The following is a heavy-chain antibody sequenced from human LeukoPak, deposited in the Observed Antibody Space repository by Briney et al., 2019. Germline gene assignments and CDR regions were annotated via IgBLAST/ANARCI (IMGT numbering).Heavy chain of an antibody. CDR1: GYIFTGYY. CDR2: INPNSGGT. D-gene: IGHD2-15*01. CDR3: ARGDCSVSGCYGGNWFDP. Sequence: ASVKVSCKASGYIFTGYYIHWVRQAPGQGLEWMGWINPNSGGTKYAQNFQGRVTMTRDTSSSTAHMELSRLRSDDTAVYYCARGDCSVSGCYGGNWFDPWGQGTLVTVSS. V-gene: IGHV1-2*02. J-gene: IGHJ5*02.